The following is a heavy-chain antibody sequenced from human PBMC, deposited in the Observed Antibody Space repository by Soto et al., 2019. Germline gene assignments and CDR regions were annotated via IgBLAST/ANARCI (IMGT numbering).Heavy chain of an antibody. J-gene: IGHJ4*02. V-gene: IGHV3-48*03. CDR2: ISSSGSTV. CDR1: GFTFSRFE. CDR3: TRAAWFPYLSFY. Sequence: PGGSLRLSCAASGFTFSRFELHWVRQAPGKGLEWISYISSSGSTVYYASSVEGRFTISRDNANNSVYLQMDSLRAEDTALYYCTRAAWFPYLSFYWGQGALVTVSS. D-gene: IGHD3-10*01.